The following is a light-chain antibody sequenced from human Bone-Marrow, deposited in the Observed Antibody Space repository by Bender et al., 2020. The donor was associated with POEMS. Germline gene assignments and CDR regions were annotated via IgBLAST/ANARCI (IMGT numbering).Light chain of an antibody. V-gene: IGLV1-47*01. Sequence: QSVLTQPPSMSATPGQRVTISCSGASSNFASDFVYWFQQLPGTAPKLLIYRNEQRPLGVPDRFSGSKSGTSASLAISGLRSEDEAEYYCAAWDHTLTGPVSFGGGTKLTVL. CDR2: RNE. J-gene: IGLJ2*01. CDR3: AAWDHTLTGPVS. CDR1: SSNFASDF.